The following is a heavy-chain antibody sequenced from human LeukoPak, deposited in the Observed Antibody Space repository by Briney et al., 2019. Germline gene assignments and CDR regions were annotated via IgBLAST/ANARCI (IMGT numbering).Heavy chain of an antibody. CDR2: IIPIFGTA. Sequence: ASVKVSCKAPGGTFSSYAISWVRQAPGQGLEWMGGIIPIFGTANYAQKFQGRVTITADESTSTACMELSSLRSEDTAVYYCARGLRITMVRGVIIGPYYYYGMDVWGQGTTVTVSS. J-gene: IGHJ6*02. CDR1: GGTFSSYA. V-gene: IGHV1-69*13. D-gene: IGHD3-10*01. CDR3: ARGLRITMVRGVIIGPYYYYGMDV.